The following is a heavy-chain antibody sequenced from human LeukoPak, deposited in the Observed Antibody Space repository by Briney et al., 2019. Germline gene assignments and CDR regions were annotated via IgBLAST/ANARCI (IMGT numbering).Heavy chain of an antibody. D-gene: IGHD3-22*01. J-gene: IGHJ6*02. CDR1: GYTLTELS. Sequence: ASVKVSCKVSGYTLTELSMHWVRQAPGKGLEWMGGSDPEDGETIYAQKFQGRVTMTEDTSTDTAYMELSSLRSEDTAVYYCATLPWVSVVDYYYYGMDVWGQGTTVTVSS. CDR3: ATLPWVSVVDYYYYGMDV. V-gene: IGHV1-24*01. CDR2: SDPEDGET.